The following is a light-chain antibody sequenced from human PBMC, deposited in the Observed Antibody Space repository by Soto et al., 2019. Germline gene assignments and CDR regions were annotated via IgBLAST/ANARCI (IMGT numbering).Light chain of an antibody. J-gene: IGLJ3*02. CDR1: SSDFGDDKY. CDR3: GSFTTSRIWV. V-gene: IGLV2-14*01. Sequence: QSVLTQPASVSGSPGQSITLSCTGSSSDFGDDKYVSWYQQQPGKGPNLLIYGVSKRPSGVSNRFSGSKSGNTASLTSSGLKVEDDADYICGSFTTSRIWVFGGGTQLTVL. CDR2: GVS.